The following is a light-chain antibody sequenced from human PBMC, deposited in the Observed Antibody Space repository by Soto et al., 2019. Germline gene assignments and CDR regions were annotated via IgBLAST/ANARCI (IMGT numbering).Light chain of an antibody. CDR3: QQRSKWPLT. CDR2: DAS. J-gene: IGKJ2*01. V-gene: IGKV3-11*01. Sequence: EIVLTQSPATLSLSPGETAALSCRATQSINNVLAWYQQKPGQAPRLLIYDASNRAAGIPARFSGSGSGTDFTLTISSLEAEDFAVYYCQQRSKWPLTFGQGTKLEI. CDR1: QSINNV.